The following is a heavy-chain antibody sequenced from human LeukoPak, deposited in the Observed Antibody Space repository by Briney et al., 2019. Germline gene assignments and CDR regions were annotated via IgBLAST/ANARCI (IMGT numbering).Heavy chain of an antibody. V-gene: IGHV4-38-2*02. J-gene: IGHJ4*02. Sequence: PSETLSLTCAVSGYSISSGYYWGWIRQPPGKGLEWIGSIYHSGSTYYNPSLKSRVTISVDTSKNQFSLKLSSVTAADTAVYYCARDQYCSSTSCYKGGYFDHWGQGTLVTVSS. D-gene: IGHD2-2*02. CDR2: IYHSGST. CDR3: ARDQYCSSTSCYKGGYFDH. CDR1: GYSISSGYY.